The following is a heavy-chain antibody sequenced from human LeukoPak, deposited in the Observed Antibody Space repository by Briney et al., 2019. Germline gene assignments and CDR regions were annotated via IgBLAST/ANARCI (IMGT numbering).Heavy chain of an antibody. J-gene: IGHJ3*01. CDR1: GFTVSSVY. CDR2: IYSGGST. Sequence: PGGSLRLSCAASGFTVSSVYMAWVRQAPGKGLEWVSVIYSGGSTYYADSVKGRFTISRDNSKNTLYLQMNSLRAEDTAVYYCAKDYVGVKPDAFDVWGQGTMVSVSS. D-gene: IGHD3-10*01. CDR3: AKDYVGVKPDAFDV. V-gene: IGHV3-66*01.